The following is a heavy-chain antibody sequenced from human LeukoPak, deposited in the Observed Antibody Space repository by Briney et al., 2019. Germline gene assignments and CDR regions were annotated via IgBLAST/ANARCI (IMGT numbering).Heavy chain of an antibody. V-gene: IGHV4-59*01. J-gene: IGHJ6*02. CDR1: GGSISSYY. CDR3: ARSPPYYYDSSGYYYYYYGMDV. D-gene: IGHD3-22*01. Sequence: PSETLSLTCTVSGGSISSYYWSWIRQPPGKGLEWIGYIYYSGSTNYNPSLKSRVTISVDTSKSQFSLKLSSVTAADTAVYYCARSPPYYYDSSGYYYYYYGMDVWGQGTTVTVSS. CDR2: IYYSGST.